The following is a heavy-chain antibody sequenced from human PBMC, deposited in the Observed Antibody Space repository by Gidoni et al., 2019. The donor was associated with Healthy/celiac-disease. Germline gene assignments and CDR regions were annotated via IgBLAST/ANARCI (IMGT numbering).Heavy chain of an antibody. Sequence: EVQLVQSGAEVQKPGEALKISCKGAGSSFTSYWLGWVRQMPGKGLEWMGLIYPGDSDTRYSPSFQGQVTISGDKSISTAYLQWSSLKAADTAMYYCARHSRVKRGYYYYYGMDVWGQGTTVTVSS. D-gene: IGHD3-10*01. V-gene: IGHV5-51*01. J-gene: IGHJ6*02. CDR3: ARHSRVKRGYYYYYGMDV. CDR1: GSSFTSYW. CDR2: IYPGDSDT.